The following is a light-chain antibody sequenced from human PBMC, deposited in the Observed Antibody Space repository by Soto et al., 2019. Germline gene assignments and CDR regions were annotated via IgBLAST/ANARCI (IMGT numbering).Light chain of an antibody. CDR2: DAS. V-gene: IGKV3-11*01. CDR1: QSVSTY. Sequence: EIMLTQSPDTLSLSPGNRATLSCRASQSVSTYLAWYQQKPGQPPRLLIYDASNRATGIPARFSGSGSETDFTLTISSLEPEDFAVYYCQQRSNWPPTFGQRTKVEIK. CDR3: QQRSNWPPT. J-gene: IGKJ1*01.